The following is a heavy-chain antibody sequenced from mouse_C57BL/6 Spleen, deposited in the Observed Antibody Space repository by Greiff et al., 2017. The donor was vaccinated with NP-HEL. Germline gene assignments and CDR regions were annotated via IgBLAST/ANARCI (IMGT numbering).Heavy chain of an antibody. CDR1: GYTFTSYW. J-gene: IGHJ2*01. D-gene: IGHD4-1*01. Sequence: QVQLQQPGAELVRPGSSVKLSCKASGYTFTSYWMDWVKQRPGQGLEWIGNIYPSDSETHYNQKFKDKATLTVDKSSSTAYMQLSSLTSEDSAVYYCARLDWDSYYFDYWGQGTTLTVSS. CDR2: IYPSDSET. V-gene: IGHV1-61*01. CDR3: ARLDWDSYYFDY.